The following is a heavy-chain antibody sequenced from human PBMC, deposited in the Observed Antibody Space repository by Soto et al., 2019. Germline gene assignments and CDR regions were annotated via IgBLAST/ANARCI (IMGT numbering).Heavy chain of an antibody. CDR1: GFSLTTTSMG. V-gene: IGHV2-5*02. CDR2: IYWDDDQ. J-gene: IGHJ4*02. Sequence: QITLKESGPPLVRPAQTLTLTCAFSGFSLTTTSMGVAWIRQPPGTALEWLALIYWDDDQRYSPSPKDRLTISKDTSRSRVVLTISNMNPEDTGTYFCAHAGDYDLLSFDHWGPGTLVTVSS. D-gene: IGHD4-17*01. CDR3: AHAGDYDLLSFDH.